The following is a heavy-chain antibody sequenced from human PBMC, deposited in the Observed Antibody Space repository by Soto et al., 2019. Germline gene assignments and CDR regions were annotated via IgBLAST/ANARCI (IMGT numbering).Heavy chain of an antibody. CDR2: INHSGST. D-gene: IGHD2-21*01. CDR3: ARGISLIVAVQRDAPDKYYFDS. J-gene: IGHJ4*02. Sequence: RSETLSLTCAVYGGSFSGHFWSWIRQPPGKGLEWIGEINHSGSTNFNPSLKSRVTISVDTSKHPFSLKVSSLTAADTAVYYCARGISLIVAVQRDAPDKYYFDSWGQGTVVPVSS. CDR1: GGSFSGHF. V-gene: IGHV4-34*01.